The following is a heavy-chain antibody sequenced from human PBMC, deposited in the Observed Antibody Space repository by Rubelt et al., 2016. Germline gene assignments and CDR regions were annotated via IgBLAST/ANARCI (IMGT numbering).Heavy chain of an antibody. Sequence: QLQLQESGPGLVKPSETLSLTCTVSGGSISSSSYYWGWIRQAPGKGLEWIGYIYYSGSTNYNPSLMSRVTISVDTYKNQFSLKLSSVTAADTAVYYCARANWNYGAFDIWGQGTMVTVSS. D-gene: IGHD1-7*01. CDR3: ARANWNYGAFDI. V-gene: IGHV4-61*05. CDR2: IYYSGST. J-gene: IGHJ3*02. CDR1: GGSISSSSYY.